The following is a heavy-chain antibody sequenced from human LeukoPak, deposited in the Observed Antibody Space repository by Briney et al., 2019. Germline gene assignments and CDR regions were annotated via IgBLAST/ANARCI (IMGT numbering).Heavy chain of an antibody. Sequence: SETLSLTCTVSGGSVSSGSYYWSWIRQPPGKGLEWIGHIYYSGSTNYNPSLKSRVTISVDTSMNQFSLKLSSVTAADTAVYYCARDHLGYCSGGSCYSFDYWGQGTLVTVSS. CDR2: IYYSGST. J-gene: IGHJ4*02. V-gene: IGHV4-61*01. CDR3: ARDHLGYCSGGSCYSFDY. D-gene: IGHD2-15*01. CDR1: GGSVSSGSYY.